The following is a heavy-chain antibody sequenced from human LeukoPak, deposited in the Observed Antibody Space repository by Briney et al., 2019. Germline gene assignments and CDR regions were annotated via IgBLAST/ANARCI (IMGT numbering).Heavy chain of an antibody. CDR1: GGSISSYY. CDR2: IYYSGRT. V-gene: IGHV4-59*01. J-gene: IGHJ5*02. D-gene: IGHD2-15*01. CDR3: ARDSGQYCTGGSCYVNWFDP. Sequence: SETLPLTCTVSGGSISSYYWSWIRQPPGKGLEWIGYIYYSGRTNYNPSLRSRVTISVDTSKNQLSLILRSVTAADTAVYYCARDSGQYCTGGSCYVNWFDPWGQGTLVTVSS.